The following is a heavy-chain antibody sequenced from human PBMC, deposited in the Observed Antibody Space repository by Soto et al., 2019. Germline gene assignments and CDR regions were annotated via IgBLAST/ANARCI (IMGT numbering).Heavy chain of an antibody. CDR1: EYNFATYW. V-gene: IGHV5-51*01. Sequence: KVSCKASEYNFATYWIGWVRQMPGKGLEWMGIIYPHDSDTRYSPSFQGQVTISADKSISTAYLQWSSLKASDTAIYYCARRLDNTLDFWGQGTLVTVSS. D-gene: IGHD1-20*01. J-gene: IGHJ4*02. CDR3: ARRLDNTLDF. CDR2: IYPHDSDT.